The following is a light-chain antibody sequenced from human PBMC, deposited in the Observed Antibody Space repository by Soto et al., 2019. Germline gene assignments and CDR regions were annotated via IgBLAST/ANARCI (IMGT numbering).Light chain of an antibody. Sequence: DIQMTQSPSSLSASIGDRVTITCRASRNIEIYLNWYQHRPGKAPKLLVYAASNLQSGVSSRFSGRGYGTDFALTITSLPPEDFATDYCQQSYTNPRTFGHGTRVEIK. CDR1: RNIEIY. CDR2: AAS. V-gene: IGKV1-39*01. CDR3: QQSYTNPRT. J-gene: IGKJ1*01.